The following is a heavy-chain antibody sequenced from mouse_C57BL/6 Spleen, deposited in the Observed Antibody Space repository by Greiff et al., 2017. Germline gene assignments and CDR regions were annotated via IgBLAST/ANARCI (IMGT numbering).Heavy chain of an antibody. D-gene: IGHD2-5*01. Sequence: VQLVESGAELVRPGASVKLSCKASGYTFTDYYINWVKQRPGQGLEWIARIYPGSGNTYYNEKFKGKASLTAEKSSSTAYMQLSSLTSEDSAVYFCARGDYSNYWGQGTLVTVSA. J-gene: IGHJ3*01. CDR1: GYTFTDYY. CDR2: IYPGSGNT. V-gene: IGHV1-76*01. CDR3: ARGDYSNY.